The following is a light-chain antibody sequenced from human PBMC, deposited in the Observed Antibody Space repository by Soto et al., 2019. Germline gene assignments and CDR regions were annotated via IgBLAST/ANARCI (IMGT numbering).Light chain of an antibody. CDR3: GTWDSSLSAGV. J-gene: IGLJ2*01. CDR2: DNN. V-gene: IGLV1-51*01. Sequence: QSVLTQPPSVSADPGQKVTISCSGSSSNIGNNYVAWYQQRPGTAPKLLIYDNNKRPSGIPDRFSGSTSGTSATLGITGLQTGDEADYYCGTWDSSLSAGVLGGGTKLTVL. CDR1: SSNIGNNY.